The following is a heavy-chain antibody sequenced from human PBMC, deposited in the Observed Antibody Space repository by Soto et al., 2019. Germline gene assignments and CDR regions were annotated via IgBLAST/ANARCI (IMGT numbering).Heavy chain of an antibody. CDR3: ARAFTKSRRGGVAFDY. CDR2: IVPIDGST. V-gene: IGHV1-69*01. D-gene: IGHD3-3*01. Sequence: QVQLVQSGAEVKKPGYSVKVSCTTSGGTISSIGMNWVRQAPGQGLEWMGGIVPIDGSTKYAEKFQGRVTITADASTSKVYMDLSRLRSEDTAVYYCARAFTKSRRGGVAFDYWGQGTLLTVSP. CDR1: GGTISSIG. J-gene: IGHJ4*02.